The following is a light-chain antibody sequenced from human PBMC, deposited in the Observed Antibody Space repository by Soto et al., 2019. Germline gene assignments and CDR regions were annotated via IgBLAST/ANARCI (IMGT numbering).Light chain of an antibody. J-gene: IGKJ1*01. Sequence: EIVLTQSPGTLSLSPGERATLSCGASQSVTSNYLAWYQQKPGQAPRLLIFGASIRVTGIPDRFIGSGSGTDFTLTISRLEPEDFAVYYCGQFVSAPPRTFGQGTKVEIK. CDR3: GQFVSAPPRT. CDR1: QSVTSNY. CDR2: GAS. V-gene: IGKV3-20*01.